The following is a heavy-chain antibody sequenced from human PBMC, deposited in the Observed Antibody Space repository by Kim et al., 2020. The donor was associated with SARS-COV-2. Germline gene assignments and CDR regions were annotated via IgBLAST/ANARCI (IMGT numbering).Heavy chain of an antibody. J-gene: IGHJ6*02. Sequence: SVKVSCKASGGTFSSYAISWVRQAPGQGLEWMGGIIPIFGTANYAQKFQGRVTITTDESTSTAYMELSSLRPEDTAVYYCARDRGYCRGGSCYDYYYGLDVWGQGTTVTVSS. CDR3: ARDRGYCRGGSCYDYYYGLDV. V-gene: IGHV1-69*05. CDR2: IIPIFGTA. CDR1: GGTFSSYA. D-gene: IGHD2-15*01.